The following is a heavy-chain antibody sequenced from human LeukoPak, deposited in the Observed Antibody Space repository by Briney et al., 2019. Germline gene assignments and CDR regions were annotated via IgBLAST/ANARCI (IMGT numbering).Heavy chain of an antibody. V-gene: IGHV3-30*02. CDR3: AKEIWPTVTIPGRTYFDY. D-gene: IGHD4-17*01. Sequence: GGSLRLSCAASAFTFSSYGMHWVRQAPGKGLEWVAFMRYDGSNKKYADSVKGRFTISRDNSENTLYLQMNSLRTEDTAVYSCAKEIWPTVTIPGRTYFDYWGQGTLVTVSS. CDR1: AFTFSSYG. J-gene: IGHJ4*02. CDR2: MRYDGSNK.